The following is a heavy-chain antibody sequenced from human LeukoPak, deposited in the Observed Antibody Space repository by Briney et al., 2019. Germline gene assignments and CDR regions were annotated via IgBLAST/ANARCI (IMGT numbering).Heavy chain of an antibody. CDR2: IYTSGST. D-gene: IGHD3-22*01. CDR1: GGSISSYY. CDR3: ARPTMIVVADPLDDAFDI. J-gene: IGHJ3*02. Sequence: SETLSLTCTVSGGSISSYYWSWIRQPAGKGLEWIGRIYTSGSTNYNPSLKSRVTMSVDTSKNQFSLKLSSVTAADTAVYYCARPTMIVVADPLDDAFDIWGQGTMVTVSS. V-gene: IGHV4-4*07.